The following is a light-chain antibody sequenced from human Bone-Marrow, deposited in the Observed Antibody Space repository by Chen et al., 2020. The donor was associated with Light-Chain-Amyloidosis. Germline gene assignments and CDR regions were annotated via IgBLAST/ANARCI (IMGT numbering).Light chain of an antibody. CDR3: QQYGTSPLT. Sequence: EILLPQSPGTLSLSPGEGANLSCRASQTISSNYLTWYQQKFGQAPRLLIYGSSSRATGITDRFTGSGSGTDFTLTINRLEPEDFAMYYCQQYGTSPLTFGGGTKVEIK. CDR1: QTISSNY. J-gene: IGKJ4*01. CDR2: GSS. V-gene: IGKV3-20*01.